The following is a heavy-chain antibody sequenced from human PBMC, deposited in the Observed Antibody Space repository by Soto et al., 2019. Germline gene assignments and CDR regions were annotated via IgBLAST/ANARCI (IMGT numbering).Heavy chain of an antibody. V-gene: IGHV3-7*01. CDR2: IKQDGSEK. D-gene: IGHD4-17*01. CDR3: ARDWALDYGGKGGFDY. CDR1: GFTFSSYW. J-gene: IGHJ4*02. Sequence: GGSLRLSCAASGFTFSSYWMSWVRQAPGKGLEWVANIKQDGSEKYYVDSVKGRFTISRDNAKNSLYLQMNSLRAEDTAVYYCARDWALDYGGKGGFDYWGQGTLVTVSS.